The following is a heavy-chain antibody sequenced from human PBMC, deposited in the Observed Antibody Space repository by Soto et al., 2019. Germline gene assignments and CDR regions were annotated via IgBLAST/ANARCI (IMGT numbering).Heavy chain of an antibody. D-gene: IGHD3-3*01. V-gene: IGHV4-31*03. CDR3: ARGSDEWSGYLRALYYGMDV. J-gene: IGHJ6*02. CDR1: GGSISSGGYY. Sequence: QVQLQESGPGLVKPSQTLSLTCTVSGGSISSGGYYWSWIRQHPGKGLGWIGYIYYSGSTYYNPSLKSRVTISVDTSKNQFSLKLSSVTAADTAVYYCARGSDEWSGYLRALYYGMDVWGQGTTVTVSS. CDR2: IYYSGST.